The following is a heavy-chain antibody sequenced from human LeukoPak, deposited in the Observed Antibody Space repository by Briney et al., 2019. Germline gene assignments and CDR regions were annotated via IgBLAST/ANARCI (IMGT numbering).Heavy chain of an antibody. J-gene: IGHJ3*02. CDR2: IYYSGST. Sequence: PSETLSLTCTVSGGSISSYYWSWVRQPPREGLEWIGYIYYSGSTNYNPSLKSRVTISVDTSKNQFSLTLSSVTAADTAVYYCARYIRGGRGVITPFDIWGQGTMVTVSS. CDR3: ARYIRGGRGVITPFDI. D-gene: IGHD3-3*01. V-gene: IGHV4-59*01. CDR1: GGSISSYY.